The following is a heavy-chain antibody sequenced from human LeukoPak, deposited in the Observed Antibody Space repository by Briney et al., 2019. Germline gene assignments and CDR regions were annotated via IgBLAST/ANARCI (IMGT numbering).Heavy chain of an antibody. J-gene: IGHJ4*02. CDR3: ARDRYSSSWYGPRD. CDR1: GFTFSSYE. D-gene: IGHD6-13*01. V-gene: IGHV3-48*03. Sequence: GGSLRLSCAASGFTFSSYEMNWVRQAPGKGLEWVSYISSSGSTIYYADSVKGRFTISRDNVKNSLYLQMNSLRAEDTAVYYCARDRYSSSWYGPRDRGQGTLVTVSS. CDR2: ISSSGSTI.